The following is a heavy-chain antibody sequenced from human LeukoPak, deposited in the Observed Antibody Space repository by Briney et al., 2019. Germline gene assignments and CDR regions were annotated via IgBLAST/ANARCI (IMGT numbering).Heavy chain of an antibody. D-gene: IGHD3-10*01. CDR1: GFTFSSYE. V-gene: IGHV3-48*03. CDR2: ISSSGTTI. CDR3: AREGIYGSEYFDY. J-gene: IGHJ4*02. Sequence: GGSLRLSCAASGFTFSSYEMNWVRQAPGKGLEWVSYISSSGTTIFYADSVKGRFTISRDSAKNSLYLQMNSLRAEDTSIYYCAREGIYGSEYFDYWGQGTLVTVSS.